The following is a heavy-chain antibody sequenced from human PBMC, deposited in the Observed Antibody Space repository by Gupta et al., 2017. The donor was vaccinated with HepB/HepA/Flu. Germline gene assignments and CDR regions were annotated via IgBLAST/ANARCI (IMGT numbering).Heavy chain of an antibody. Sequence: QLQLQESGPGLVKPSETLSLTCTVSGGSISSSSYYWGWIRQPPGKGLEWIGRIYYSGSTYYNPSLKSRVTISVDTSKNQFSLKLSSVTAADTAVYYCASTPRDIVLMVYAANFDYWGQGTLVTVSS. D-gene: IGHD2-8*01. J-gene: IGHJ4*02. V-gene: IGHV4-39*01. CDR2: IYYSGST. CDR3: ASTPRDIVLMVYAANFDY. CDR1: GGSISSSSYY.